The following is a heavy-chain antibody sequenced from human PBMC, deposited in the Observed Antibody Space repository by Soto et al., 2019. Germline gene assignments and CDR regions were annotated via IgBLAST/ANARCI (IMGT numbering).Heavy chain of an antibody. CDR2: TYYRSKWYN. V-gene: IGHV6-1*01. Sequence: QSQTLSLTCAISGDRVSSNSAAWNWIRQSPSRGLEWLGRTYYRSKWYNDYAVSVKSRITINPDTSKNQFSLQLNSVTPEDTAVYYCARGVGGYSYGYTAYYYYYYMDVWGKGTTVTVSS. CDR1: GDRVSSNSAA. CDR3: ARGVGGYSYGYTAYYYYYYMDV. D-gene: IGHD5-18*01. J-gene: IGHJ6*03.